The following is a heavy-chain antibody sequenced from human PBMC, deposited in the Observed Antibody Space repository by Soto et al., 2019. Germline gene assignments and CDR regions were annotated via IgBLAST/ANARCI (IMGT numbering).Heavy chain of an antibody. CDR1: GFTFSLYA. V-gene: IGHV3-21*01. Sequence: VGSLILSCAASGFTFSLYAMIWVRQAPGKGLEWVSSVSSGSSYIYSADSLKGRFTISRDDAKNSLYLQMNSLRADDTAIYYCVRARATDSRPDYWGQGSLVTVAS. CDR3: VRARATDSRPDY. D-gene: IGHD3-22*01. J-gene: IGHJ4*02. CDR2: VSSGSSYI.